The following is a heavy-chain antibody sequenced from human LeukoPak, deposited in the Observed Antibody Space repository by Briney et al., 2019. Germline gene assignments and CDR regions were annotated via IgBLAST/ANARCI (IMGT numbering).Heavy chain of an antibody. CDR2: IYYSGTT. V-gene: IGHV4-39*01. J-gene: IGHJ4*02. Sequence: SETLSLTCTVSGGSISDNYNCGGIRQPPEEGLEWIADIYYSGTTYYNPSLKSRVTVSLHTSKRQFSLRVTSVTAADTAVYYCAGHDTDYSGYGDWGQGSLVTVS. D-gene: IGHD6-25*01. CDR3: AGHDTDYSGYGD. CDR1: GGSISDNYN.